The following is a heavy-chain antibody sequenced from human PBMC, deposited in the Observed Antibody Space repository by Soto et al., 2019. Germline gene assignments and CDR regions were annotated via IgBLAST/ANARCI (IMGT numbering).Heavy chain of an antibody. CDR3: ARISVAGKQRSYFDY. V-gene: IGHV3-21*01. D-gene: IGHD6-19*01. CDR1: GFTFSSYS. Sequence: GGSLRLSCAASGFTFSSYSMNWVRQAPGKGLEWVSSISSSSSYIYYADSVKGRFTISRDNAKSSLYLQMNSLRAEDTAVYYCARISVAGKQRSYFDYWGQGTLVTVSS. J-gene: IGHJ4*02. CDR2: ISSSSSYI.